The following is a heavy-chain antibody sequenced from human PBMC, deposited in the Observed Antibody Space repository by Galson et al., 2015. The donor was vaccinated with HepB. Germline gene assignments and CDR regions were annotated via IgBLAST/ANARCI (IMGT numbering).Heavy chain of an antibody. CDR1: GFSLSTSGVG. Sequence: LVKPTQTLTLTCTFSGFSLSTSGVGVGWIRQPPGKALEWLALIYWDDDKRYSPSLKSRLIITKDTSKNQVVLTMTNMDPVDTATYYCAHITGFGVVIRAWDSPIDWYFDLWGRGTLVTVSS. J-gene: IGHJ2*01. CDR3: AHITGFGVVIRAWDSPIDWYFDL. D-gene: IGHD3-3*01. CDR2: IYWDDDK. V-gene: IGHV2-5*02.